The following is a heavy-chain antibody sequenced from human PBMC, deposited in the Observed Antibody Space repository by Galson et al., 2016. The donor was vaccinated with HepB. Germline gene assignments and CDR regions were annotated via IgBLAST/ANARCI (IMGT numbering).Heavy chain of an antibody. CDR1: GGTFSIYS. Sequence: SVKVSCKASGGTFSIYSMAWVRQAPGQGLEWMGGIVPIFGKANYAQKFHGRVTITADDSTSTAYMELSSLRSEDTAIYYCARDNHYDSSSYYSGGEYFRHWGQGTLVTVSS. CDR2: IVPIFGKA. J-gene: IGHJ1*01. CDR3: ARDNHYDSSSYYSGGEYFRH. V-gene: IGHV1-69*13. D-gene: IGHD3-22*01.